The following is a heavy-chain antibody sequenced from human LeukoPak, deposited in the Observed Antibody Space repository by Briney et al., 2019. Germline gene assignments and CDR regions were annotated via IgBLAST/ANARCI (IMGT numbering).Heavy chain of an antibody. D-gene: IGHD5-24*01. CDR1: GYTLTELS. J-gene: IGHJ4*02. V-gene: IGHV1-24*01. CDR2: FDPEDGET. CDR3: ATDLGDGPSGY. Sequence: ASVKVSCKVSGYTLTELSMHWVRQAPGKGLGWMGGFDPEDGETIYAQKFQGRVTMIEDTSTDTAYMELSSLRSEDTAVYYCATDLGDGPSGYWGQGTLVTVSS.